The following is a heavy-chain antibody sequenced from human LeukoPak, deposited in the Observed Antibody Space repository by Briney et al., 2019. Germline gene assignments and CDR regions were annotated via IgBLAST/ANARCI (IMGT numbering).Heavy chain of an antibody. CDR2: INPNTGGT. V-gene: IGHV1-2*02. Sequence: ASVKVSCKASGYTFTGYYMHWVRQAPGQGLEWMGWINPNTGGTNYAQKFQGRVTMTRDTSISTAYMELSRLRSDDTAVYYCASVLLAYCGGDCPPGYWGQGTLVTVSS. D-gene: IGHD2-21*01. CDR1: GYTFTGYY. J-gene: IGHJ4*02. CDR3: ASVLLAYCGGDCPPGY.